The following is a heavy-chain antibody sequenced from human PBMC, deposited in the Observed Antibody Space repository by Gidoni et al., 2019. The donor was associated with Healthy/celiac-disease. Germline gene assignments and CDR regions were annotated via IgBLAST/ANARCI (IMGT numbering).Heavy chain of an antibody. J-gene: IGHJ4*02. CDR2: MNPNNGNT. V-gene: IGHV1-8*01. CDR3: ATLDDYGGDTAFDY. CDR1: GYTCTRYH. D-gene: IGHD4-17*01. Sequence: QVQLVQSGDEVKKPGASVKVPCMASGYTCTRYHINWVRQATGQGLEWMGWMNPNNGNTGYAQKFQGRVTMTRNTSISTAYMELSSLRSEDTAVYDYATLDDYGGDTAFDYWGQGTLVTVSS.